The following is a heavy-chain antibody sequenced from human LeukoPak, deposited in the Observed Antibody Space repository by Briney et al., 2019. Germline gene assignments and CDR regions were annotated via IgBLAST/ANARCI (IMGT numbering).Heavy chain of an antibody. J-gene: IGHJ4*02. CDR1: GFTFSSYA. D-gene: IGHD6-19*01. Sequence: GGSLRLSCSASGFTFSSYAMHWVRQAPGKGLEYVSAISGSVDITYYADSVKGRFTISRDNSKNTLYLQMSSLTPEDAAVYYCVRDGMAVAGTAPLDYWGQGILVTVSS. CDR2: ISGSVDIT. CDR3: VRDGMAVAGTAPLDY. V-gene: IGHV3-64D*09.